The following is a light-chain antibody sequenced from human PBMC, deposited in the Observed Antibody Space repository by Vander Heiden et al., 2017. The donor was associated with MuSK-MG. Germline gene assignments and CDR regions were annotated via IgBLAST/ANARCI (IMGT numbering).Light chain of an antibody. CDR1: QSVTSN. Sequence: IVIAPTPATLSVSPGEGATLSCGASQSVTSNLAWSQQKPGQAPRLLIYGASTRATGVPARCSGSGSETEFTLTISSLQSEDIAVYYCQHYNIWPYTFGQGSKLEIK. J-gene: IGKJ2*01. CDR2: GAS. CDR3: QHYNIWPYT. V-gene: IGKV3-15*01.